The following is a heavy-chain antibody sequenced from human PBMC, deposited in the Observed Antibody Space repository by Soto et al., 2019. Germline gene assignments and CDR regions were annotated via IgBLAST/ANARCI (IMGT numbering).Heavy chain of an antibody. D-gene: IGHD3-10*01. CDR3: ARGRGHFSGDYGSGTRMDV. Sequence: SETLSLTCAVYGGSFSGYYWSWIRQPPGKGLEWIGEINHSGSTNYNPSLKSRVTISVDTSKNQFSLKLSSVTAADTAVYYCARGRGHFSGDYGSGTRMDVWGQGTTVTVSS. V-gene: IGHV4-34*01. CDR1: GGSFSGYY. J-gene: IGHJ6*02. CDR2: INHSGST.